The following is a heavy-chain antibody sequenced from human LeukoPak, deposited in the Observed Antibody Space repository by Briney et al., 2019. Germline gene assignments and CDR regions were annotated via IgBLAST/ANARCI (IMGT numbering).Heavy chain of an antibody. CDR2: MNPSSGNT. V-gene: IGHV1-8*01. CDR3: ARGGRRIAARQRGNWFDP. J-gene: IGHJ5*02. CDR1: GYTFTSYD. Sequence: ASVKVSCKASGYTFTSYDINWVRQATGQGLEWMGWMNPSSGNTGYAQKFQGRVTMTRNTSISTAYMELSSLRSEDTAVYYCARGGRRIAARQRGNWFDPWGQGTLVTVSS. D-gene: IGHD6-6*01.